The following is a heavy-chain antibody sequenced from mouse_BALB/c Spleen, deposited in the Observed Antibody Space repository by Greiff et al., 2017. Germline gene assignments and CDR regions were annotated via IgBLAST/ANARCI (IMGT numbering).Heavy chain of an antibody. CDR2: INPSNGGT. CDR1: GYTFTSYY. J-gene: IGHJ2*01. Sequence: QVQLQQSGAELVKPGASVKLSCKASGYTFTSYYMYWVKQRPGQGLEWIGEINPSNGGTNFNEKFKSKATLTVDKSSSTAYMQLSSLTSEDSAVFYCTRGGYGDSWGQGTTLTDSS. CDR3: TRGGYGDS. D-gene: IGHD3-1*01. V-gene: IGHV1S81*02.